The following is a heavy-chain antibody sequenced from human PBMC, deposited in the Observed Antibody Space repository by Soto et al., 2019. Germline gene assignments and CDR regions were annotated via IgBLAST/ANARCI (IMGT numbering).Heavy chain of an antibody. CDR1: GYTFTTYG. V-gene: IGHV1-18*01. CDR3: ARDPVAGTYFDY. Sequence: QVQLVQSGAEVKKPGASVKVSCKASGYTFTTYGISWVRQAPGQGLEWMEWIGAYNGNTNYAQKHQGRVTMTTDTSTSTAYKELRSLRSDDTAVYYCARDPVAGTYFDYWGQGTLVTVSS. J-gene: IGHJ4*02. CDR2: IGAYNGNT. D-gene: IGHD6-19*01.